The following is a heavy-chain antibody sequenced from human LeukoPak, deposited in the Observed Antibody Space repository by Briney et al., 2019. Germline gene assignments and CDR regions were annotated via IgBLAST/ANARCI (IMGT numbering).Heavy chain of an antibody. V-gene: IGHV4-59*08. J-gene: IGHJ3*01. CDR3: AGSGWSFDAFDF. CDR2: IHHSGST. D-gene: IGHD6-19*01. CDR1: GGSISSYY. Sequence: SETLSLTCTVSGGSISSYYWSWIRQPPGKGLEWIGYIHHSGSTNYSPSLKSRVTISVDTSKNRFSLRLSSLTAADTAVYFCAGSGWSFDAFDFWGQETMVTVSS.